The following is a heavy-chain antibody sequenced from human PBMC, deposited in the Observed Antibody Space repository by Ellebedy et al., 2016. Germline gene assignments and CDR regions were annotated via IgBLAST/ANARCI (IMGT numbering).Heavy chain of an antibody. CDR2: VFATGDT. V-gene: IGHV4-4*07. CDR3: AKNWDFGDSFDY. CDR1: GGSISSYY. D-gene: IGHD4-17*01. J-gene: IGHJ4*02. Sequence: SETLSLXXTVSGGSISSYYWSWIRQPAGKGLEWIGRVFATGDTNYIPSLKSRVSVSVTTSKNEFSLMLSSVTAADTAVYYCAKNWDFGDSFDYWGQGLLVVVSS.